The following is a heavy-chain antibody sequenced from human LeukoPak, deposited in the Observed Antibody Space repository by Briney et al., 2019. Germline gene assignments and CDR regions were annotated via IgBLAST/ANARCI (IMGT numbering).Heavy chain of an antibody. Sequence: GGSLRLSCATSGFPFSSYAMTWVRQAPGKGLEWVSTLSGRGGGTYCADSVKGRFTISRDNSKNTLYLQMNGLRAEDMAVYYCAKGGNCSGGSCNLFIDYWGQGTLVTVSS. J-gene: IGHJ4*02. CDR2: LSGRGGGT. CDR3: AKGGNCSGGSCNLFIDY. D-gene: IGHD2-15*01. V-gene: IGHV3-23*01. CDR1: GFPFSSYA.